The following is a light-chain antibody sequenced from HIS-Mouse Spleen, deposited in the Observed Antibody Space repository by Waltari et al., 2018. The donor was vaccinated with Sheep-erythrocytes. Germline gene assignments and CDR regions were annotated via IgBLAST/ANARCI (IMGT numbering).Light chain of an antibody. CDR2: DFS. CDR3: CSYAGSYNHV. CDR1: SSDVCGYNY. J-gene: IGLJ1*01. V-gene: IGLV2-11*01. Sequence: QSALTQPRSVSGSPGQSVTISCTGTSSDVCGYNYVSWYQQHPGKAPKLRIYDFSKRRSGVRERFCGAKSGNTASRTISGLQAEDEADYYCCSYAGSYNHVFATGTKVTVL.